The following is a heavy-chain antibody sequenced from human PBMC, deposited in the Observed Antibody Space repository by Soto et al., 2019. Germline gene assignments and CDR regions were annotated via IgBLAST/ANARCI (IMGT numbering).Heavy chain of an antibody. CDR2: ISAYNGNT. J-gene: IGHJ4*02. Sequence: ASVKVSCKASGYTFTSYGISWVRQAPGQGLEWMGWISAYNGNTNYAQKLQGRVTMTTDTSTSTAYMELRSLRSDDTAVYYCARERTYYYDMYYFDYWGQGTLVTV. CDR3: ARERTYYYDMYYFDY. CDR1: GYTFTSYG. D-gene: IGHD3-22*01. V-gene: IGHV1-18*04.